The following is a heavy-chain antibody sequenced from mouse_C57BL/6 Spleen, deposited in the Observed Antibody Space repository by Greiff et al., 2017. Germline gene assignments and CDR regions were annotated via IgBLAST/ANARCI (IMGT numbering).Heavy chain of an antibody. V-gene: IGHV1-55*01. CDR1: GYTFTSSW. D-gene: IGHD1-1*01. CDR2: LYPGSGST. CDR3: ARRGITTAPGNFDY. Sequence: QVQLQQPGAELVKPGASVKMSCKASGYTFTSSWITWVKPRPGQGLEWIGDLYPGSGSTNYNEKFKSKATLTVDTSSSPAYMHLSSLTSEDSAVYHCARRGITTAPGNFDYWGQGTTLTVSS. J-gene: IGHJ2*01.